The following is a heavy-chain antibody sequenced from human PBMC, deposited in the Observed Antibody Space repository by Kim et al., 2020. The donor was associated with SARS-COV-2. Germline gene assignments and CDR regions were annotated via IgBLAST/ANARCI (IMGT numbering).Heavy chain of an antibody. Sequence: GGSLRLSCAASGFDFKTYPMNWVRQAPGKGLEWVSSIDWTSRFIDYADSIKGRSTISRDNAKSSLFLQLNSLREEDTAVYYCARDPKKYGAGPSVWFDPWGQGTLVTVSS. V-gene: IGHV3-21*03. J-gene: IGHJ5*02. CDR3: ARDPKKYGAGPSVWFDP. CDR1: GFDFKTYP. D-gene: IGHD3-10*01. CDR2: IDWTSRFI.